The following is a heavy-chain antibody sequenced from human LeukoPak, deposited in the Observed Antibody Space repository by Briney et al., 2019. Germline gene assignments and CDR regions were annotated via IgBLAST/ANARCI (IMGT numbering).Heavy chain of an antibody. CDR2: ISYDGSNK. Sequence: GGSLRLSCAASGFTFRSYGMHWVRQPPGKGLEWVAVISYDGSNKYYADSVKGRFTISRDNSKNTLYLQMNSLRAEDTAVYYCAKDQVVGATPDYWGQGTLVTVSS. CDR1: GFTFRSYG. J-gene: IGHJ4*02. CDR3: AKDQVVGATPDY. V-gene: IGHV3-30*18. D-gene: IGHD1-26*01.